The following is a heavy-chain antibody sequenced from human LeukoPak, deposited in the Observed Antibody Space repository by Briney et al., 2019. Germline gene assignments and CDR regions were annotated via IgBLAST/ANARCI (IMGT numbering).Heavy chain of an antibody. CDR2: IYYSGST. D-gene: IGHD3-22*01. J-gene: IGHJ4*02. CDR3: ARVISRYYDSSGYRRIFDY. CDR1: GGSFSGYY. V-gene: IGHV4-59*01. Sequence: SETLSLTCAAYGGSFSGYYWSWIRQPPGKGLEWIGYIYYSGSTDYNPSLKSRVTISVDTSKNQFSLKLSSVTAADTAVYYCARVISRYYDSSGYRRIFDYWGQGTLVTVSS.